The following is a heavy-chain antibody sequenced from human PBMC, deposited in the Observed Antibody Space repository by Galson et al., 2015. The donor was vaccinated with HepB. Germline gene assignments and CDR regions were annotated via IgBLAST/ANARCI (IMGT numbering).Heavy chain of an antibody. CDR3: ARDLGYSDSGGYYYVLGY. V-gene: IGHV3-30-3*01. D-gene: IGHD3-22*01. J-gene: IGHJ4*02. CDR1: GFTFSGYA. Sequence: SLRLSCAASGFTFSGYAMHWVRQAPGKGLEWVAVISYDESKKNYADSVKGRFTIFRDISKKILYLQMNSLRAVDTAVYYCARDLGYSDSGGYYYVLGYWGQGTLVTVSS. CDR2: ISYDESKK.